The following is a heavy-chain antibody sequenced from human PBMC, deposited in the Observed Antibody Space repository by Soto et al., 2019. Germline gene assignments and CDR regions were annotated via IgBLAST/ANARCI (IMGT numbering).Heavy chain of an antibody. CDR2: ISYDGSNK. J-gene: IGHJ6*02. Sequence: GGSLRLSCAASGFTFSSYAMHWVRQAPGKGLEWVAVISYDGSNKYYADSVKGRFTISRDNSKNTLYLQMNSLRAEDTAVYYCAREATDCGGDCYYYYGMDVWGQGPTITV. CDR1: GFTFSSYA. V-gene: IGHV3-30-3*01. CDR3: AREATDCGGDCYYYYGMDV. D-gene: IGHD2-21*02.